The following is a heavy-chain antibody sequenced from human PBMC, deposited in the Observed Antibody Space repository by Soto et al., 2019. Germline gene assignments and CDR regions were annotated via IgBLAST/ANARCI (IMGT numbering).Heavy chain of an antibody. CDR3: ARGPYDFGSRDYYYLAMDV. CDR2: ISPYNDNA. D-gene: IGHD3-3*01. Sequence: ASVKVSCKASGYTFTNNGITWVRQAPGQGLEWMGWISPYNDNANNAQKFQGRITMTTDTSTSTAYMELRSLRSDDTAVYYCARGPYDFGSRDYYYLAMDVWGQVTTV. CDR1: GYTFTNNG. J-gene: IGHJ6*02. V-gene: IGHV1-18*04.